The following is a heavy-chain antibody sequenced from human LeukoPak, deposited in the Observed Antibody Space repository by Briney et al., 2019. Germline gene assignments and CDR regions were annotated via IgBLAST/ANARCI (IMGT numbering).Heavy chain of an antibody. Sequence: ASVKVSCKISAHDFTSYFMHWLRQAPGQGPEWMGMINPSGGSTTYAQKFQDRVIMTRDTSTRTVYMELLSLRSDDTAVYYCVRHLPSYDFWSGYSFWGQGTLVTVSS. J-gene: IGHJ4*02. CDR2: INPSGGST. CDR1: AHDFTSYF. D-gene: IGHD3-3*01. V-gene: IGHV1-46*01. CDR3: VRHLPSYDFWSGYSF.